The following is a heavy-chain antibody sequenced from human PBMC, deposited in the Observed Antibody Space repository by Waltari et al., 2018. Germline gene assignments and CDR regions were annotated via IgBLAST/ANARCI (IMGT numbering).Heavy chain of an antibody. V-gene: IGHV4-38-2*01. D-gene: IGHD6-6*01. CDR1: GYSISSGYF. J-gene: IGHJ4*02. Sequence: QVQLQESGPGLVKPSETLSLTCAVSGYSISSGYFWGWIRQPPGKGLEWIGTVYHSGGTYYNPSLKSRVTMSVDTSKNQFSLKLSSVTAADTAVYYCARHRIVARPGLDYWGQGTLVTVSS. CDR2: VYHSGGT. CDR3: ARHRIVARPGLDY.